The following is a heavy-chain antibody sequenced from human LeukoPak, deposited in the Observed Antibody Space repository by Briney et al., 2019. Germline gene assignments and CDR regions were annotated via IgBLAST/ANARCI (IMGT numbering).Heavy chain of an antibody. CDR2: IYTSGST. Sequence: SSETLSLTCIVSGGSISSYYWSWIRQPAGKGLEWIGRIYTSGSTDYNPSLKSRVTMSIDMSTNQFSLNLTSVTAADTAVYYCARGGDSSGYEYYFDYWGQGALVTVS. J-gene: IGHJ4*02. CDR3: ARGGDSSGYEYYFDY. CDR1: GGSISSYY. V-gene: IGHV4-4*07. D-gene: IGHD3-22*01.